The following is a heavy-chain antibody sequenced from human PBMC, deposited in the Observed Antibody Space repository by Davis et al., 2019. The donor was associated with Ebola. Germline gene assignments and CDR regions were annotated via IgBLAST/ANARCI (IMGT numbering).Heavy chain of an antibody. J-gene: IGHJ5*02. Sequence: MPSETLSLTCTVSGGSIGSTTYYWGWIRQPPGKGLEWIGSIHYGGSTYYTPSLKSRVIISVDTSRKQFSLNLSSVTAADTAIYYCAREELGYCTNGVCYNGWFDPWGQGTLVTVSS. V-gene: IGHV4-39*02. CDR2: IHYGGST. CDR1: GGSIGSTTYY. CDR3: AREELGYCTNGVCYNGWFDP. D-gene: IGHD2-8*01.